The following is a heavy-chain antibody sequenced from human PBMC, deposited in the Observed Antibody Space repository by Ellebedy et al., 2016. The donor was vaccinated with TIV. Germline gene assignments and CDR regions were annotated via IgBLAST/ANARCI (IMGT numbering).Heavy chain of an antibody. CDR1: GGSIRSSHW. CDR3: ARFNEQQPPAFDY. CDR2: IYHSGST. Sequence: MPSETLSLTCAVSGGSIRSSHWRSWVRQPPGKGLEWIGEIYHSGSTNYNPSLKSRVTISVDKSKNQFSLKLSSVTAADTAVYYCARFNEQQPPAFDYWGQGTLVTGSS. J-gene: IGHJ4*02. V-gene: IGHV4-4*02. D-gene: IGHD6-13*01.